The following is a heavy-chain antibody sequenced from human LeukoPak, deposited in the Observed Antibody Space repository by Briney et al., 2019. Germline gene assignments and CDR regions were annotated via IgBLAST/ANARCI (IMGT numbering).Heavy chain of an antibody. D-gene: IGHD2-21*01. CDR1: GLTFSNYA. J-gene: IGHJ2*01. CDR3: AKILNSMYFDL. CDR2: ISGTT. Sequence: GGSLRLSCTASGLTFSNYAMNWVRQAPGKGLEWVSTISGTTYYADSVKGRFTISRDDSKSTLFLQMDNLRAEDTAVYYCAKILNSMYFDLWGRGALVTVSP. V-gene: IGHV3-23*01.